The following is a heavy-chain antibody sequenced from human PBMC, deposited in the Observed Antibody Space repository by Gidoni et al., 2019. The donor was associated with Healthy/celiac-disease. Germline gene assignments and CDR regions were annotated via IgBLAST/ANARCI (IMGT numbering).Heavy chain of an antibody. CDR1: GGSFSGYY. J-gene: IGHJ5*02. CDR2: INHSGST. V-gene: IGHV4-34*01. Sequence: QVQLQQWGAGLLKPSETLSLTCAVYGGSFSGYYWSWIRQPPGKGLEWVGEINHSGSTNCNPSVKRRGTISVDTSKNQFSRKLSSVTAAETAVYYWARLSPQVPFDPWGQGTLVTVSS. CDR3: ARLSPQVPFDP.